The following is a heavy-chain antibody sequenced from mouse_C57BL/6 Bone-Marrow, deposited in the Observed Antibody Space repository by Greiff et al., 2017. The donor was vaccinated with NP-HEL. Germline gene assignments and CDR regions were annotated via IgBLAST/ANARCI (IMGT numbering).Heavy chain of an antibody. Sequence: QVQLQQSGPELVKPGASVKISCKASGYSFTSYYIHWVKQRPGQGLEWIGWIYPGSGNTKYNEKFKGKATLTADTSSSTAYMQLSSLTSEDSAVYYCARQLRLPWFAYWGQGTLVTVSA. D-gene: IGHD3-2*02. CDR2: IYPGSGNT. CDR1: GYSFTSYY. V-gene: IGHV1-66*01. CDR3: ARQLRLPWFAY. J-gene: IGHJ3*01.